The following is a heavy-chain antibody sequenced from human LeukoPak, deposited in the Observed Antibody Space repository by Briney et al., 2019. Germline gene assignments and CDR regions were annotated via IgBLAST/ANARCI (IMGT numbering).Heavy chain of an antibody. Sequence: PSETLSLTCTVSGGSISTYYWSWIRQPAGKGLEWIGRIYTSGSTNYNPSLKSRVTMSVDRSNNQLSLKLSSVTAADTAVYYCARYCSDSCFGAFDLWGQGTMVTVSS. CDR1: GGSISTYY. CDR3: ARYCSDSCFGAFDL. D-gene: IGHD2-15*01. CDR2: IYTSGST. V-gene: IGHV4-4*07. J-gene: IGHJ3*01.